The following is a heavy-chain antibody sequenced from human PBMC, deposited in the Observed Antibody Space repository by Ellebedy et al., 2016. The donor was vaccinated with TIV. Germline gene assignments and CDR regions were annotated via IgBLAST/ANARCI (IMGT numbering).Heavy chain of an antibody. Sequence: GGSLRLSCAASGFVFSSYSMNWVRQAPGKGLEWVSLIYSGGSRYYADSVKGRFTISRDNSKNTLYLQMNSLRTEDTAVYYCARERRFCGNECYLYYYYGMDVWGQGTTVTVSS. D-gene: IGHD2-21*01. CDR2: IYSGGSR. J-gene: IGHJ6*02. CDR1: GFVFSSYS. V-gene: IGHV3-66*01. CDR3: ARERRFCGNECYLYYYYGMDV.